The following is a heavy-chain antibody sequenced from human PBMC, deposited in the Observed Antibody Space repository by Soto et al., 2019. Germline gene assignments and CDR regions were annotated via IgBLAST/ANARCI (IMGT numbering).Heavy chain of an antibody. D-gene: IGHD5-18*01. J-gene: IGHJ5*01. Sequence: QVQLVQSGAEVREPGASVKVSCKASGYTFTNYGVSWVRQAPGQGLEWMGWIGGYKGNTNYAQKLRGRVTLTTDTATSTAYMELRSVRSDDTAVYYCAPPALATGMPSGSWGHGTLVTVSS. CDR3: APPALATGMPSGS. V-gene: IGHV1-18*01. CDR2: IGGYKGNT. CDR1: GYTFTNYG.